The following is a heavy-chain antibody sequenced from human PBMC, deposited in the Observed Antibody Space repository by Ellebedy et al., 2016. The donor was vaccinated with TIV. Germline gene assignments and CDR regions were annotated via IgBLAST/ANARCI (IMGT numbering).Heavy chain of an antibody. CDR3: AKGRGGGSDSSAPRYYFDY. J-gene: IGHJ4*02. D-gene: IGHD3-22*01. V-gene: IGHV3-23*01. CDR2: IYRGGGTT. Sequence: PGGSLRLSCVGSGFSFSTYATAWVRQTPGKGLEWVSGIYRGGGTTYYADSVKGRFTISRDNSKKTLYLQMNSLSAEDTAVHYCAKGRGGGSDSSAPRYYFDYWGLGTLVTVSS. CDR1: GFSFSTYA.